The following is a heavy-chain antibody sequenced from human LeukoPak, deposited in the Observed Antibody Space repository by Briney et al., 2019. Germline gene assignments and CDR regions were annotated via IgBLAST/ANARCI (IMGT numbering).Heavy chain of an antibody. V-gene: IGHV3-43*01. J-gene: IGHJ4*02. Sequence: GGSLRLSWATSGFNFDRYTIHGVRQAPGKGLEGFSLAGWAGGTTFYSDSVRGRFTISRDSGRKSVYLQMNSLTTDDTAFYFCAKELDTMFFDYWGQGALVTVSS. D-gene: IGHD3-10*02. CDR2: AGWAGGTT. CDR3: AKELDTMFFDY. CDR1: GFNFDRYT.